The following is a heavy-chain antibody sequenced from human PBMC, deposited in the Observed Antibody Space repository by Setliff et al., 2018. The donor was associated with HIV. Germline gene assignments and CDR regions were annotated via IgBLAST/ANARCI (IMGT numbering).Heavy chain of an antibody. J-gene: IGHJ6*03. D-gene: IGHD5-12*01. CDR2: LYDTGRT. V-gene: IGHV4-39*01. Sequence: SETLSLTCSVSGGSVIKDNFYWGWIRQAHAKGLEWIGTLYDTGRTYYNPPLKSRVSIFVDTTKNEFSLNLRSVTAADTAVYFCVNSGYDGDYYYYYMDVWGKGTTVT. CDR3: VNSGYDGDYYYYYMDV. CDR1: GGSVIKDNFY.